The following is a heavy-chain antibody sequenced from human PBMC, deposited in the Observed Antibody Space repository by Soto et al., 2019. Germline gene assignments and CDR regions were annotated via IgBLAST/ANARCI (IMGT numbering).Heavy chain of an antibody. CDR2: SRNKANSYTT. CDR1: GFTFSDHY. V-gene: IGHV3-72*01. Sequence: EVQLVESGGGLVQPGGSLRLSCAASGFTFSDHYMDWVRQAPGKGLEWVGRSRNKANSYTTQYAASVKDRFTISRADSKDLLYLIMNSLKTEDTAVYYCVSNQGPRGMDVWGQGTTVIVSS. CDR3: VSNQGPRGMDV. D-gene: IGHD2-2*01. J-gene: IGHJ6*02.